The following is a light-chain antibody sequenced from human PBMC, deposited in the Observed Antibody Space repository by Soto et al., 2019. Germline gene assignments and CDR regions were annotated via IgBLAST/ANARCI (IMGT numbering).Light chain of an antibody. CDR2: DAA. V-gene: IGKV3-11*01. J-gene: IGKJ2*01. CDR1: QSVSGY. CDR3: QQLSSWPYT. Sequence: EIVLTQSPATLSLSPGERATLPCRASQSVSGYLAWYQQKPGQAPRLLIYDAANRATGIPARFSGSGSGTDFTLTISSLEPEDFAVHYCQQLSSWPYTFGHGTKLEIK.